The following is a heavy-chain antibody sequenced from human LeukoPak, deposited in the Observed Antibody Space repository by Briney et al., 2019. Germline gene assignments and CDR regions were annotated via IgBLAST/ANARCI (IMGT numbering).Heavy chain of an antibody. J-gene: IGHJ5*02. D-gene: IGHD2-2*01. Sequence: ASVKVSCKVYGYTLTELSMHWVRQAPGKGLEWMGGFDPEDGETIYAQKFQGRATMTEDTSTDTAYMELSSLRSEDTAVYYCATASYCSSTSCSTGEWFDPWGQGTLVTVSS. CDR3: ATASYCSSTSCSTGEWFDP. CDR1: GYTLTELS. CDR2: FDPEDGET. V-gene: IGHV1-24*01.